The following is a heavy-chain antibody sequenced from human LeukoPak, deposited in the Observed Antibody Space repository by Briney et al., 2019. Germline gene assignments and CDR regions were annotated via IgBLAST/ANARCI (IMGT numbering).Heavy chain of an antibody. CDR1: GGSISRYY. J-gene: IGHJ4*02. CDR3: ARSSFGELSPLDY. V-gene: IGHV4-4*07. Sequence: SETLSLTCTVSGGSISRYYWSWIRQPAGKGLEWIGRIHTRGSTNYNPSLKSRVTISVDTSKNQFSLKLSSVTAADTAVYYCARSSFGELSPLDYWGQGTLVTVSS. CDR2: IHTRGST. D-gene: IGHD3-10*01.